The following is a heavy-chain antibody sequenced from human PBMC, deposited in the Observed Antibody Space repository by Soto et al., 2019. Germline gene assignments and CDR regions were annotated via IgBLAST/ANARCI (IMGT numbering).Heavy chain of an antibody. CDR3: ARYILGYCSGGSCPRNAFDI. CDR2: IYYSGST. D-gene: IGHD2-15*01. V-gene: IGHV4-31*03. Sequence: SQTLSLTCTVSGGSISSGCYYWSWIRQHPGKGLEWIGYIYYSGSTYYNPSLKSRVTISVDTSKNQFSLKLSSVTAADTAVYYCARYILGYCSGGSCPRNAFDIWGQGTMVT. CDR1: GGSISSGCYY. J-gene: IGHJ3*02.